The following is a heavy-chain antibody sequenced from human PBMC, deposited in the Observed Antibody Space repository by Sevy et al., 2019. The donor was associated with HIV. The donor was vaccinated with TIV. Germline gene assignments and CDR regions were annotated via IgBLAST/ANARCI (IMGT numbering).Heavy chain of an antibody. D-gene: IGHD6-13*01. CDR1: GGSFSGYY. CDR3: ARVPGSSWCLRGNWFDP. V-gene: IGHV4-34*01. CDR2: INHSGST. Sequence: SETLSLTCAVYGGSFSGYYWSWIRQPPGKGLEWIGEINHSGSTNYNPSLKSRVTISVDTSKNQFSLKLSSVTAADTAVYYCARVPGSSWCLRGNWFDPWGQGTLVTVSS. J-gene: IGHJ5*02.